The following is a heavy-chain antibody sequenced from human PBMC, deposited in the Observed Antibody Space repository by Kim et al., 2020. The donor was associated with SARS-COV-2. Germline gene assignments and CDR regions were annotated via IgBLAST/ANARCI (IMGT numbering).Heavy chain of an antibody. J-gene: IGHJ4*02. D-gene: IGHD6-13*01. CDR3: AREVRGSSWTTFDY. CDR2: INPNTGDT. V-gene: IGHV1-2*06. CDR1: GYTLTGYY. Sequence: ASVKVSCKASGYTLTGYYIHWVRQAPGQGLEWMGRINPNTGDTNCAQKFQGRVTMTRDTSISTAYMEVTRLRSDDTAVYYCAREVRGSSWTTFDYWGQGTLVTVSS.